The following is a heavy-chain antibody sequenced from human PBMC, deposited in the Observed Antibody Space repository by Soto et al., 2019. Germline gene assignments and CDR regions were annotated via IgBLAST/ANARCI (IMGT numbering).Heavy chain of an antibody. V-gene: IGHV4-31*03. J-gene: IGHJ6*02. CDR1: GGSQRSGGYY. CDR2: LSCSGST. Sequence: PSETLSLTCTVSGGSQRSGGYYWSWIRQHPGKGTERFGYLSCSGSTYNNPSLTSRVTISADTSKNQFSLKLSAVTAADTAVYYWARDSMVRGKRYYYGMDVWGQGTTVTVSS. CDR3: ARDSMVRGKRYYYGMDV. D-gene: IGHD3-10*01.